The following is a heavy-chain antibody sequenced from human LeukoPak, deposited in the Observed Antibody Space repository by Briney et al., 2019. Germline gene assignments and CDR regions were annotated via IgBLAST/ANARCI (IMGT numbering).Heavy chain of an antibody. CDR2: IIPILGIP. J-gene: IGHJ4*02. D-gene: IGHD3-22*01. Sequence: KTSCKASGGSFSSYAISWVRQAPGQGLEWMGRIIPILGIPNYAQKFQGRVTITADKSTSTAYMELSSLRSEDTAVYYCARQYYYDSSAYYAALGYWGQGTLVTVSS. CDR1: GGSFSSYA. CDR3: ARQYYYDSSAYYAALGY. V-gene: IGHV1-69*04.